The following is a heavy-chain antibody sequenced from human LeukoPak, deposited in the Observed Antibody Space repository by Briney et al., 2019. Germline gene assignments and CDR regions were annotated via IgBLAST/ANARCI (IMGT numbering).Heavy chain of an antibody. CDR2: IYSDGTT. J-gene: IGHJ4*02. CDR1: GFTVSSNY. Sequence: PGGSLRLSCTVSGFTVSSNYMTWVRQAPGKGLEWVSVIYSDGTTYNADSAKGRFTISRDNSKNILYLQINSLRAEDTAVYYCAKSKDYDSSGYSYYFDYWGQGTLVTVSS. D-gene: IGHD3-22*01. CDR3: AKSKDYDSSGYSYYFDY. V-gene: IGHV3-53*01.